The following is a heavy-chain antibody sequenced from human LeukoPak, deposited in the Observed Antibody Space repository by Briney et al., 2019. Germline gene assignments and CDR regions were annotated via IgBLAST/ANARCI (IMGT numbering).Heavy chain of an antibody. V-gene: IGHV3-7*01. CDR2: IKQDGSEK. J-gene: IGHJ6*03. D-gene: IGHD1-26*01. CDR3: AKEDRHIFIVGAGPSYYYYYMDV. Sequence: GGSLRLSCAASGFTFSSYWMSWVRQAPGKGLEWVANIKQDGSEKYYVDSVKGRFTISRDNAKNSLYLQMNSLRAEDTAVYYCAKEDRHIFIVGAGPSYYYYYMDVWGKGTTVTVSS. CDR1: GFTFSSYW.